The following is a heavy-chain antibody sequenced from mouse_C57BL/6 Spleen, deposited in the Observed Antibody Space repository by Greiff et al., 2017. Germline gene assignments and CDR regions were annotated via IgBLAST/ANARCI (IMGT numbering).Heavy chain of an antibody. CDR3: VRWDDGYCRSWFAY. J-gene: IGHJ3*01. CDR1: GYTFTDYN. D-gene: IGHD2-3*01. CDR2: INPNNGGT. Sequence: EVQLQESGPELVKPGASVKMSCKASGYTFTDYNMDWVKQSPGQSLEWIGDINPNNGGTIYNQKFKGKATLTVDKSSSTAYMELRSLTSEDTAVYYCVRWDDGYCRSWFAYWGQGTLVTVSA. V-gene: IGHV1-18*01.